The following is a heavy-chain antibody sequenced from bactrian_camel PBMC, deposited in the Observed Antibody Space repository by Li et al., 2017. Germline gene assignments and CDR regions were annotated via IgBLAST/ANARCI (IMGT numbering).Heavy chain of an antibody. Sequence: QLVESGGGSALAGGSVRLSCAASGYTFNTYSWFRQAPGQEREGVAAIDTGDGSTYYLNSVEGRFTISKDDAKNILYLQMNSLVPTDTGMYYCAATTLWAASFYASQYEYWGQGTQVTVS. V-gene: IGHV3S28*01. J-gene: IGHJ4*01. CDR2: IDTGDGST. CDR1: GYTFNTY. CDR3: AATTLWAASFYASQYEY. D-gene: IGHD1*01.